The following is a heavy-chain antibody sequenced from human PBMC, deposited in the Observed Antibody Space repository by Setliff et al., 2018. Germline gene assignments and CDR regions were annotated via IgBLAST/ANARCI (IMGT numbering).Heavy chain of an antibody. Sequence: GESLKISCKGSGYSFTTYWIGWVRQMPGKGLELMGIIYPADSDPRYSPSFQGQVTISVDKSISTVYLHWSSLKASDTAMYYCARSPLDDAFDIWGQGTMVTVSS. J-gene: IGHJ3*02. CDR2: IYPADSDP. V-gene: IGHV5-51*01. CDR3: ARSPLDDAFDI. CDR1: GYSFTTYW.